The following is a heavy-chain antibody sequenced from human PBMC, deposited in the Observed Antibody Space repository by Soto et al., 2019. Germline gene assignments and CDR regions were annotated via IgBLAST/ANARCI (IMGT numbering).Heavy chain of an antibody. CDR1: GFTFEDYT. CDR2: VSWDGGSA. CDR3: AKAGRTGLSPFDS. Sequence: EVRLVESGGAVVQPGGSLRLSCAASGFTFEDYTMHWVRQAPGKGLEWVSLVSWDGGSAYYADSVKGRFTFSRDNSKNSLSLQMTSLRTEDSALYYCAKAGRTGLSPFDSWGRGTLVTVSS. D-gene: IGHD2-8*02. V-gene: IGHV3-43*01. J-gene: IGHJ4*02.